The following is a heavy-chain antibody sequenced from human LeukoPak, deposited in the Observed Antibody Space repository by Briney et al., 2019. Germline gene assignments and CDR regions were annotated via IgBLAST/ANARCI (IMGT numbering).Heavy chain of an antibody. CDR1: GGTFSSYA. CDR3: ARVVGARNGGYYYMDV. Sequence: ASLKASCKASGGTFSSYAISWVRQAPGQGLEWMGGIIPIFGTANYAQKFQGRVTITADKSTSTAYMELSSLRSEDTAVYYCARVVGARNGGYYYMDVWGKGTTVTVSS. CDR2: IIPIFGTA. V-gene: IGHV1-69*06. D-gene: IGHD1-26*01. J-gene: IGHJ6*03.